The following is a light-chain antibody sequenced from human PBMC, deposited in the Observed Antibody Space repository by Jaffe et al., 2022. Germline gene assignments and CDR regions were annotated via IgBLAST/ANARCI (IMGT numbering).Light chain of an antibody. J-gene: IGKJ4*01. CDR1: QNVRTY. CDR2: GAS. V-gene: IGKV1-39*01. CDR3: QQSNSTPPT. Sequence: DIQMTQSPSSLSASIGDRVTITCRASQNVRTYLDWYQQKPGKAPKLLIFGASRLQSGVPSRFSGSGSGTEFTLTINSLQPEDFASYYCQQSNSTPPTFGGGSKVEIK.